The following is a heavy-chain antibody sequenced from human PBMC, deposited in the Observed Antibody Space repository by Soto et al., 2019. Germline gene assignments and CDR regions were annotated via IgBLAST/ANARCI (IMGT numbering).Heavy chain of an antibody. CDR2: MYYSGST. CDR1: GGSISSYC. Sequence: SETLSLTCTVSGGSISSYCWSWIRQPPGKGLEWIGYMYYSGSTNNNPSLKSRVTISVDTSKNQFSLKLSSVTAADTAVYYCARFWGYCSSTSCSVDYWGQGTLVTVSS. D-gene: IGHD2-2*01. V-gene: IGHV4-59*08. CDR3: ARFWGYCSSTSCSVDY. J-gene: IGHJ4*02.